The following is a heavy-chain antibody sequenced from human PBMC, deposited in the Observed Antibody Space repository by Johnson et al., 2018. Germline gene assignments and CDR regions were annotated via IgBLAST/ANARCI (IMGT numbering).Heavy chain of an antibody. CDR2: INSAGST. CDR3: ARDRSGGPLSHYYMDV. V-gene: IGHV3-66*02. Sequence: VQLVESGGGLVQPGGSLRLSCTASGFTVSSDYMSWVRQAPGKGLEWVSVINSAGSTYYADSVTGRFTISRDNSKNTLYLQMNSLRGEDTAVYYCARDRSGGPLSHYYMDVWGKGTTVTVSS. CDR1: GFTVSSDY. D-gene: IGHD1-26*01. J-gene: IGHJ6*03.